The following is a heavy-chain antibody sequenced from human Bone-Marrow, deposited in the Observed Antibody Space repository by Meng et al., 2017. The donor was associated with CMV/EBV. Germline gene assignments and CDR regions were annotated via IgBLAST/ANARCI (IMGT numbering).Heavy chain of an antibody. CDR3: ARGWGRYYGSGSYYGGKYFDY. J-gene: IGHJ4*02. D-gene: IGHD3-10*01. V-gene: IGHV4-34*01. CDR1: GGSFSGYY. Sequence: SETLSLTCAVYGGSFSGYYWSWIRQPPGKGLEWIGEINHSGSTNYNPSLKSRVTISVDTSKNQFSLKLSSVTAADTAVYYCARGWGRYYGSGSYYGGKYFDYWGQGMLVTVSS. CDR2: INHSGST.